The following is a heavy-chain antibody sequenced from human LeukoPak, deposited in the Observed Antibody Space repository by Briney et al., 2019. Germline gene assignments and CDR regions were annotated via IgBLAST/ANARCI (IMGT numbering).Heavy chain of an antibody. CDR3: AGGSGEGNY. D-gene: IGHD3-10*01. V-gene: IGHV2-70*04. CDR1: GFSLNTHGMR. CDR2: IDWDGDE. Sequence: SGPALVKPTQTLTLTCTFSGFSLNTHGMRVSWIRQPPGKALEWLARIDWDGDEFYSTSLKTRLTISKDTSKNQVILTMTNMDPVDTATYYCAGGSGEGNYWGQGALVTVSS. J-gene: IGHJ4*02.